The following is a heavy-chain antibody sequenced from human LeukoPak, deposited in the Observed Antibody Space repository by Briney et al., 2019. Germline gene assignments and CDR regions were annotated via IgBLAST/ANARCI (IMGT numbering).Heavy chain of an antibody. V-gene: IGHV3-23*01. D-gene: IGHD5-24*01. J-gene: IGHJ4*02. CDR1: GFGVHTFA. CDR2: ITKYDGRV. CDR3: AKDHSADGWPTFEY. Sequence: GGSLRLSCAVSGFGVHTFAMSWVRLAPGRGLEWLASITKYDGRVYYADSVRGRFTISRDTSQNELYLQMNSLRADDSAIYFCAKDHSADGWPTFEYWGRGTLVSVSS.